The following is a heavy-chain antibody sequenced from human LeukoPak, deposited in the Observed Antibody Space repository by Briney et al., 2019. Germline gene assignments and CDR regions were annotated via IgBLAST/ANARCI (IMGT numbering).Heavy chain of an antibody. CDR3: ARQPKSCAPGIFITGKACWFDS. D-gene: IGHD3-10*01. CDR2: IYYSGTT. V-gene: IGHV4-39*01. Sequence: SETLSLTCGVSDGSISSGYYYWAWIRQPPGKGPEWIGSIYYSGTTYPNPSLMSRVTISVDTSKNQFSLKLSSVTAADTAVYFCARQPKSCAPGIFITGKACWFDSWGQGTLVTVSP. CDR1: DGSISSGYYY. J-gene: IGHJ5*01.